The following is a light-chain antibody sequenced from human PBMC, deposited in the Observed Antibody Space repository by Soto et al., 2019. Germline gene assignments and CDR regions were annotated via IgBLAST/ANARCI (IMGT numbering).Light chain of an antibody. V-gene: IGLV1-51*01. J-gene: IGLJ2*01. CDR2: DNN. Sequence: QSVLTQPPSVSAATGQKVTISCSGRSSNIGNNYVSCYQQLPGTAPKLLIYDNNKRPSGIPDRFSGSKSGTSATLGITGLQTGDEADYYCGTWDSSLSAVLFGGGTQLTVL. CDR1: SSNIGNNY. CDR3: GTWDSSLSAVL.